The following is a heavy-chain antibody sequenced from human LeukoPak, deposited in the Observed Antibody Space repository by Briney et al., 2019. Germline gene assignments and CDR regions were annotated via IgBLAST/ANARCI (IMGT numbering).Heavy chain of an antibody. J-gene: IGHJ4*02. V-gene: IGHV3-7*01. CDR3: AREDDFWSGYYSDY. CDR2: IRQDGSEK. Sequence: GGSLRLSCAASGFTFPNYWMSWVRQAPGKGLEWVANIRQDGSEKFYVDSVKGRFTISRDNDKNSLYLQMNSLRAEDTAVYYCAREDDFWSGYYSDYWGQGTLVTVSS. CDR1: GFTFPNYW. D-gene: IGHD3-3*01.